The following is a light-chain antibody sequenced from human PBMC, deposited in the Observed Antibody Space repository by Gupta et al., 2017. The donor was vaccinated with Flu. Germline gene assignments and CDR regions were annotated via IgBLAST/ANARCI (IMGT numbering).Light chain of an antibody. CDR2: SAD. V-gene: IGLV8-61*01. Sequence: QTVVTQASSFSVSPGETVPLTCGLTSGSVATAHSPTWYQQTPGQAPRTLIYSADTRSAGVPPRFSGSILGNKAALTITGAQADDESDYYCALYMGSGVSLFGGGTKLTVL. CDR1: SGSVATAHS. CDR3: ALYMGSGVSL. J-gene: IGLJ3*02.